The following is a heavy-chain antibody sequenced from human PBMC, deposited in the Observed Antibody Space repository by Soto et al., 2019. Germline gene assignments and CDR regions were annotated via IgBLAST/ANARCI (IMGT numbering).Heavy chain of an antibody. CDR3: AEVRYSGYDYDAYDI. Sequence: GGSLRLSCTDSGFTFSTYPMNWVRQAPGEGLEWVSYISSGSSTIYYADSVKGRFTISRDNAKNSLYLQMNSLRAEDTAVYYSAEVRYSGYDYDAYDIWGQGTMVTVSS. D-gene: IGHD5-12*01. V-gene: IGHV3-48*04. J-gene: IGHJ3*02. CDR2: ISSGSSTI. CDR1: GFTFSTYP.